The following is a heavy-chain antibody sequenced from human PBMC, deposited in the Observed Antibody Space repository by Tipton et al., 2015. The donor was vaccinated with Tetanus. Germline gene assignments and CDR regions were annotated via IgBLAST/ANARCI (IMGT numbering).Heavy chain of an antibody. CDR2: INPSGGST. CDR1: GYTFTSYY. CDR3: ARMGYLPFDY. D-gene: IGHD5-18*01. V-gene: IGHV1-46*01. J-gene: IGHJ4*02. Sequence: QSGPEVKKPGASVKVSCKASGYTFTSYYMHWVRQAPGQGLEWMGIINPSGGSTSYAQKFQGRVTMTRDTSISTAYMELSRLRSDDTAVYYCARMGYLPFDYWGQGTLVTVSS.